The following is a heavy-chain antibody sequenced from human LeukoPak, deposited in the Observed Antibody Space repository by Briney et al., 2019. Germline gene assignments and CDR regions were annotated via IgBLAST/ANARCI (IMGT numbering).Heavy chain of an antibody. CDR3: ASSYYYDSSATWGY. D-gene: IGHD3-22*01. CDR2: IYYSGST. CDR1: GGSISSYY. Sequence: PSETLSLTCIVSGGSISSYYWSWIRQPPGKGLEWIGYIYYSGSTNYNPSLKSRVTISVDTSKNQFSLKLSSVTAADTAVYYCASSYYYDSSATWGYWGQGTLVTVSS. V-gene: IGHV4-59*01. J-gene: IGHJ4*02.